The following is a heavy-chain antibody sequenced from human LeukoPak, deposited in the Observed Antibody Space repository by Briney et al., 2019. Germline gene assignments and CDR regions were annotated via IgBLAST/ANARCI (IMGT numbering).Heavy chain of an antibody. Sequence: SSETLSLTCAVYGGSFSGYYWSRIRQPPGKGLEWIGEINHSGSTNYNPSLKSRVTISVDTSKNQFSLKLSSVTAADTAVYYCRGAGGFWTPSRQTYYYYYGMDVWGQGTTVTVSS. CDR1: GGSFSGYY. D-gene: IGHD3/OR15-3a*01. V-gene: IGHV4-34*01. J-gene: IGHJ6*02. CDR3: RGAGGFWTPSRQTYYYYYGMDV. CDR2: INHSGST.